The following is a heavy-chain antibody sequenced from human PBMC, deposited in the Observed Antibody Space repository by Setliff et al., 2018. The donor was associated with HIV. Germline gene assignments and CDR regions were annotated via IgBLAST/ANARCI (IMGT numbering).Heavy chain of an antibody. D-gene: IGHD3-22*01. V-gene: IGHV4-61*08. Sequence: SETLSLTCTVSGGSISSGDDFWNWIRQSPEKGLEWLGNIHYSGTSNYNSSLKSRIVISLDTSKKQFSLHFYSVTAADTAVYYCARSRIRGYYDTSPAMAFDIWGQGTMVTVSS. CDR2: IHYSGTS. J-gene: IGHJ3*02. CDR3: ARSRIRGYYDTSPAMAFDI. CDR1: GGSISSGDDF.